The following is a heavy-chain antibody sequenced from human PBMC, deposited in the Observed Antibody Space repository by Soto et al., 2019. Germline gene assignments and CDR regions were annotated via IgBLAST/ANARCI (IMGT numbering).Heavy chain of an antibody. CDR3: ARDARSADYDY. CDR2: IHGTRSII. V-gene: IGHV3-48*02. CDR1: GFTFSIHA. Sequence: EVQLVESGGGLVQPGGSLRLSCEVSGFTFSIHAMNWVRQAPGKGLEWVAYIHGTRSIIYYADSVKGRFTISRDNAKNSLFLKMDSLRDEDTAVYYCARDARSADYDYWGQGTLVTVSS. D-gene: IGHD3-16*01. J-gene: IGHJ4*02.